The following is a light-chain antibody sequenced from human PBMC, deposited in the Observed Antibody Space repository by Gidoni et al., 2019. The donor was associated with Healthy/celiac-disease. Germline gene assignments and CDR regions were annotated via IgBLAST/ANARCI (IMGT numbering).Light chain of an antibody. Sequence: DIQMTQSPSSLSASVGDRVTIPCRASQSISSYLNWYQQKPGKAPKLLIYAASSWQSGVPSRFSGSGSGTDFTLTISSLQSEDFATYYCQQSYSTPRTFGQGTKVEIK. V-gene: IGKV1-39*01. J-gene: IGKJ1*01. CDR1: QSISSY. CDR2: AAS. CDR3: QQSYSTPRT.